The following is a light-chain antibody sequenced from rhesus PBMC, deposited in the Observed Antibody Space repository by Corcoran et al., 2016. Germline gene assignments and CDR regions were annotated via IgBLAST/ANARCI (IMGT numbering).Light chain of an antibody. V-gene: IGKV1-69*01. CDR1: QGISNW. J-gene: IGKJ2*01. CDR3: QQHDNSPYS. CDR2: RAS. Sequence: DIQMTQSPSSLSAPVGDRVTITCRASQGISNWLAWYQQKQGKAPKLLIYRASNLETGVPSRFSGSGSGTDFTITISSLQPEDIATYYCQQHDNSPYSFGQGTKVEIK.